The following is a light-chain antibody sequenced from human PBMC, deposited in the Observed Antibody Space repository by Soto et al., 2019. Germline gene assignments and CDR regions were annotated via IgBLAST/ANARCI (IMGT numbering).Light chain of an antibody. V-gene: IGLV2-14*03. J-gene: IGLJ1*01. Sequence: QSVLTQPASVSGSPGQSITISCTGTSSDVGGYNYVSWYQHHPGKAPKLIIYDVSNRPPGVSIRFSGSKSDNTASLTISGLQPEDEADYHCSSYTTSNTRQIVFGTGTRSPS. CDR3: SSYTTSNTRQIV. CDR2: DVS. CDR1: SSDVGGYNY.